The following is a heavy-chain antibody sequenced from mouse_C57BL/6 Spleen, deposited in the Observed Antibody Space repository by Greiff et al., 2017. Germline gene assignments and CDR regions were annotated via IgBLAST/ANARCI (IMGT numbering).Heavy chain of an antibody. J-gene: IGHJ1*03. CDR1: GYTFTSYW. V-gene: IGHV1-52*01. CDR3: ARLRTGTYWYFDV. D-gene: IGHD4-1*01. CDR2: IDPSDSET. Sequence: VQLQQPGAELVRPGSSVKLSCKASGYTFTSYWMHWVKQRPIQGLEWIGNIDPSDSETHYNQKFKGKATLTVDKSSSTAYMQLSSLTSEDSAVYYCARLRTGTYWYFDVWGTGTTVTVSS.